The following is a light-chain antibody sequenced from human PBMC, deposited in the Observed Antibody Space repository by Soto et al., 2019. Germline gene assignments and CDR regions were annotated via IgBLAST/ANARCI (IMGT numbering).Light chain of an antibody. J-gene: IGKJ4*01. CDR3: EQSISAPLT. Sequence: DIQRTQSPSSLSASVGDRGTITCRASQSISSYLNWYQQKPGKAPKLLIYPASSLQSGVPSRFSGSGSGTDCARTIAGLQPEDSASYFCEQSISAPLTFGGGTKVEIK. V-gene: IGKV1-39*01. CDR2: PAS. CDR1: QSISSY.